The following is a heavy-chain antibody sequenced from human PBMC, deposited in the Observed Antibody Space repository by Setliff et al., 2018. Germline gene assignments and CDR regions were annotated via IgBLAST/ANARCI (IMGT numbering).Heavy chain of an antibody. CDR3: ASFAGSSWVDY. Sequence: ASETLSLTCTVSGDSISSGYYYWGWIRQPPGKGLEWIGSIYYSGSTYYNPSLKSRVTISVDTSKNQFSLKLSSVTAAGTAVYYCASFAGSSWVDYWGQGALVTSPQ. J-gene: IGHJ4*02. V-gene: IGHV4-39*01. D-gene: IGHD6-13*01. CDR2: IYYSGST. CDR1: GDSISSGYYY.